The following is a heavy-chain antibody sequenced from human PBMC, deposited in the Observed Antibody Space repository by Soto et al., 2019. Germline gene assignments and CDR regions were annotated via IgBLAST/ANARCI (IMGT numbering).Heavy chain of an antibody. Sequence: SETLSLTCAVSGGSISSSNWWSWVRQPPGKGLEWIGEIYHSGSTNYNPSLKSRVTISVDKSKNQFSLKLSSVTAADTAAYYCASPSPSDGYFPLYYGMDVWGQGTTVTVSS. J-gene: IGHJ6*02. CDR2: IYHSGST. D-gene: IGHD6-6*01. CDR1: GGSISSSNW. V-gene: IGHV4-4*02. CDR3: ASPSPSDGYFPLYYGMDV.